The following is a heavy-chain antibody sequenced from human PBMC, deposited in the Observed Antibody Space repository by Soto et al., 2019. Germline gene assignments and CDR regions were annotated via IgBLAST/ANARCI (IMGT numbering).Heavy chain of an antibody. CDR1: GYTFISYY. Sequence: QVQLVQSGAEVKKPGASVKVSCKASGYTFISYYIHWVRRAPGQGLEWMGTINPRDGSTTYAQKFQGRVIMTRDTSTSIVYMELSSLRSEDTAFYYCARAYPSSSTLGWSDPWGQGTLVTVSS. V-gene: IGHV1-46*01. D-gene: IGHD6-6*01. CDR3: ARAYPSSSTLGWSDP. J-gene: IGHJ5*02. CDR2: INPRDGST.